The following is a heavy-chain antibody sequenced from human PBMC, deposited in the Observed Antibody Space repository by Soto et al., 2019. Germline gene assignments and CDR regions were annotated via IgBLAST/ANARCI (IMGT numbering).Heavy chain of an antibody. CDR2: IYYSGST. CDR1: GGSISSSSYY. V-gene: IGHV4-39*01. Sequence: PSETLSLTCTVSGGSISSSSYYWGWIRQPPGKGLEWIGSIYYSGSTYYNPSLKSRVTISVDTSKNQFSLKLSSVTAADTAVYYCASYSSGHLRGWFDPWGQGTLVTVSS. CDR3: ASYSSGHLRGWFDP. J-gene: IGHJ5*02. D-gene: IGHD3-22*01.